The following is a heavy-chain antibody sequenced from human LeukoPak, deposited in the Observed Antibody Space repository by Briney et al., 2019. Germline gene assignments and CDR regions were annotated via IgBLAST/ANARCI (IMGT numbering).Heavy chain of an antibody. CDR3: ARAPRVSGTPTDYYYYYMDV. J-gene: IGHJ6*03. CDR2: IYHRGST. V-gene: IGHV4-38-2*02. CDR1: GYSISSGFY. D-gene: IGHD1-26*01. Sequence: SETLSLTCTVSGYSISSGFYWGWIRQPPGKGLEWIGSIYHRGSTYYNPSLKSRVTISLDTSKNQFSLKLSSVTAADTAVYYCARAPRVSGTPTDYYYYYMDVWGKGTTVTVSS.